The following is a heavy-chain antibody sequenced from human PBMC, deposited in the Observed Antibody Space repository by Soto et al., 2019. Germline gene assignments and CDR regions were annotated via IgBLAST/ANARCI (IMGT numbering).Heavy chain of an antibody. J-gene: IGHJ5*02. CDR2: ISYDGSNK. Sequence: SLRLSCAASGFTFSSYAMHWVRQAPGKGLEWVAVISYDGSNKYYADSVKGRFTISRDNSKNTLYLQMNSLRAEDTAVYYCARARVVDTIRTWFDPWGQGTLVTVSS. CDR3: ARARVVDTIRTWFDP. D-gene: IGHD5-12*01. V-gene: IGHV3-30-3*01. CDR1: GFTFSSYA.